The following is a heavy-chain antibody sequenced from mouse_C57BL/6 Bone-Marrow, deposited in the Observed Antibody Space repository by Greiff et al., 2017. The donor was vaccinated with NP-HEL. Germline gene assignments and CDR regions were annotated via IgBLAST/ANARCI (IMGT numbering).Heavy chain of an antibody. CDR3: ARHGGFPFDY. CDR2: IWSDGST. Sequence: VKLVESGPGLVAPSQSLSITCPVSGFSLTSYGVHWVRQPPGKGLEWLVVIWSDGSTTYNSALKSRLSISKENSKSQVFLKMNSLQTDDTSMYYCARHGGFPFDYWGQGTTLTVSS. V-gene: IGHV2-6-1*01. J-gene: IGHJ2*01. CDR1: GFSLTSYG.